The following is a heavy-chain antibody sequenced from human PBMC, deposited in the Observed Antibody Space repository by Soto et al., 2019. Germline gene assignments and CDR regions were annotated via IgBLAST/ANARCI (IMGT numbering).Heavy chain of an antibody. Sequence: PGGSLRLSCAASGFTFDNYAMHWVRQAPGKGLEWVSGISFNSGSIGYAGSVKGRFTISRDNAKNSLYLQMNSVRDEDTALYYCAKVKHRGDYGPSFDYWGQGTLVTVSS. V-gene: IGHV3-9*01. CDR1: GFTFDNYA. CDR3: AKVKHRGDYGPSFDY. J-gene: IGHJ4*02. CDR2: ISFNSGSI. D-gene: IGHD4-17*01.